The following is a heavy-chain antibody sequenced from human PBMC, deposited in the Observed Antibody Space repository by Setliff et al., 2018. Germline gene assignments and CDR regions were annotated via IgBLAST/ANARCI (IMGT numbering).Heavy chain of an antibody. CDR3: ARGPPDFVVVPAAAKFDY. Sequence: GASVKVSCKASGGSISSYGISWVRQAPGQGLEWMGGTIPVFGTTDYAQKFQGRVTITRDTSASTAYMELSSLRSEDTAVYYCARGPPDFVVVPAAAKFDYWGQGTLVTVSS. CDR2: TIPVFGTT. D-gene: IGHD2-2*01. J-gene: IGHJ4*02. CDR1: GGSISSYG. V-gene: IGHV1-69*05.